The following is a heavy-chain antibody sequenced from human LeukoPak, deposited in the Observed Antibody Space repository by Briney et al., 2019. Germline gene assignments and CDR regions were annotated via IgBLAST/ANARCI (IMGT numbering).Heavy chain of an antibody. J-gene: IGHJ2*01. CDR2: IYYSGST. V-gene: IGHV4-59*01. CDR1: GGSISNYY. D-gene: IGHD1-26*01. CDR3: ARVIHERRYYYFDL. Sequence: PSETLSLTCTVSGGSISNYYWSWIRQPPGKGLEWIGYIYYSGSTNYNPSLKSRVTISVDTSKNQFSLKLSSVTAADTAVYYCARVIHERRYYYFDLWGRGTLVTVSS.